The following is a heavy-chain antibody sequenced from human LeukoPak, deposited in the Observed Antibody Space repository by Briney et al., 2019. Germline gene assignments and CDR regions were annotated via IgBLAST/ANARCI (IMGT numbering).Heavy chain of an antibody. CDR3: ARSVLSGYSSSWYFV. D-gene: IGHD6-13*01. Sequence: GGSLRLSCAASGFTFSSYSMNWVRQAPGKGLEWVLSISSSSSYIYYADSVKGRFTISRDNAKNSLYLQMNSLRAEDTAVYYCARSVLSGYSSSWYFVWGQGTLVTVSS. CDR1: GFTFSSYS. J-gene: IGHJ4*02. V-gene: IGHV3-21*01. CDR2: ISSSSSYI.